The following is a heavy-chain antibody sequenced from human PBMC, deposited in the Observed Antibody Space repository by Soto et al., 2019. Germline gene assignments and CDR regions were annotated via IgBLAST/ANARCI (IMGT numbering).Heavy chain of an antibody. J-gene: IGHJ4*02. Sequence: QVQLVQAGAEVRKPVASVKVSCKASGYTFTNFHFNWVRQATGQGPEWIGWMNPYSGDTGYAQNFQGRVTMTRDTSINTAYMEKTSLTSDDTAVYYCARGSPGPVDHWGQGTPVTVSS. D-gene: IGHD3-10*01. CDR1: GYTFTNFH. CDR2: MNPYSGDT. V-gene: IGHV1-8*02. CDR3: ARGSPGPVDH.